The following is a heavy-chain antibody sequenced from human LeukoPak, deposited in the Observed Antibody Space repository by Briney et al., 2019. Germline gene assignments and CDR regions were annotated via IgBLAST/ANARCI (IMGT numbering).Heavy chain of an antibody. CDR3: ARDLGSYRPYYFDY. CDR2: ISYDGSNK. Sequence: PGGSLRLSCAASGFSFSSYAMHWVRQAPGKGLEWVAVISYDGSNKYYADSVKGRFTISRDNSKNTLYLQMNSLSAEDTAVYYCARDLGSYRPYYFDYWGQGTLVTVSS. J-gene: IGHJ4*02. CDR1: GFSFSSYA. D-gene: IGHD1-26*01. V-gene: IGHV3-30-3*01.